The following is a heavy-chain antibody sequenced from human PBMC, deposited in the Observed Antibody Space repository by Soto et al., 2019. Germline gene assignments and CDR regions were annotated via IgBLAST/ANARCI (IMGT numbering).Heavy chain of an antibody. Sequence: QVQLVQSGAEVKKPGASVKVSCKASGYTFTNYGFSWVRQAPGQGLEWMGWISAYNGNTNYAPKLQGRVTLTTDTDTSTAYMELRSLRSNATAVYYCARDRQYYYDSSAYPGFDNWGQRTLVTVSS. CDR2: ISAYNGNT. CDR1: GYTFTNYG. V-gene: IGHV1-18*01. CDR3: ARDRQYYYDSSAYPGFDN. J-gene: IGHJ4*02. D-gene: IGHD3-22*01.